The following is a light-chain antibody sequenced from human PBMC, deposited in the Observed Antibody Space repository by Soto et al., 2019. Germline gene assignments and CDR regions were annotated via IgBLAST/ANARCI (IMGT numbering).Light chain of an antibody. Sequence: DIPMTQSPSSLSASVGDRVTITCRASQGIGTSLAWFQQNPGKAPKSLIYDSFTLHSGVPSKFSGSGSGTDFTLTITNLQPEDFATYYCQQYSRYTSTFGQGTKVEIK. CDR2: DSF. CDR3: QQYSRYTST. CDR1: QGIGTS. V-gene: IGKV1-16*02. J-gene: IGKJ1*01.